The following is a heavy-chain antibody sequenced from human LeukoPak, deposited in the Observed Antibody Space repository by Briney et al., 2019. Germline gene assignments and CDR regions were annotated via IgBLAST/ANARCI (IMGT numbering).Heavy chain of an antibody. V-gene: IGHV7-4-1*02. J-gene: IGHJ4*02. CDR3: ARGGSGNRFDY. Sequence: ASVKVSCKASGYTFTSYGISWVRQAPGQGLEWMGWINTNTGNPTYAQGFTGRFVFSLDTSVSTAYLQISSLKAEDTAVYYCARGGSGNRFDYWGQGTLVTVSS. CDR2: INTNTGNP. D-gene: IGHD4-23*01. CDR1: GYTFTSYG.